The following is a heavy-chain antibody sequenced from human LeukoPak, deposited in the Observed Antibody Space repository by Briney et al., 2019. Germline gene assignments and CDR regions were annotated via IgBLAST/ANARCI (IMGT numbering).Heavy chain of an antibody. V-gene: IGHV1-69*13. D-gene: IGHD3-22*01. Sequence: ASVKVSCKASGYTFTSYGISWVRQAPGQGLEWMGGIIPIFGTANYAQKFQGRVTITADESTSTAYMELSSLRSEDTAVYYCARGGGDYYDSSGSNDYWGQGTLVTVSS. CDR1: GYTFTSYG. CDR3: ARGGGDYYDSSGSNDY. J-gene: IGHJ4*02. CDR2: IIPIFGTA.